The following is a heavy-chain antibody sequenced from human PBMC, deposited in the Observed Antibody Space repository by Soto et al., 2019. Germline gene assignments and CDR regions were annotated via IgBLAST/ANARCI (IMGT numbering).Heavy chain of an antibody. J-gene: IGHJ5*02. CDR3: AKDSAYYDFWSGQKWFDP. CDR1: GFTFSSYV. D-gene: IGHD3-3*01. V-gene: IGHV3-23*01. Sequence: GGSLRLSCAASGFTFSSYVMSWVRQAPGKGLEWVSAISGSGGSTYYADSVKGRFTISRDNSKNTLYLQVNSLRAEDTAVYYCAKDSAYYDFWSGQKWFDPWGQGTLVTVSS. CDR2: ISGSGGST.